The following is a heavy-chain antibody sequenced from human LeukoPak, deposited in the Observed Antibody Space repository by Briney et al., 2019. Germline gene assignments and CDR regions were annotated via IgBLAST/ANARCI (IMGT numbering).Heavy chain of an antibody. CDR2: IIPIFGTA. CDR1: GGTFSSYA. J-gene: IGHJ6*02. V-gene: IGHV1-69*01. D-gene: IGHD3-10*01. Sequence: GASVKVSFKASGGTFSSYAISWVRQAPGQGLEWMGGIIPIFGTANYAQKFQGRVTITADESTSTAYMELSSLRSEDTAVYYCARGGVMKGYYGSGRRYGMDVWGQGTTVTVSS. CDR3: ARGGVMKGYYGSGRRYGMDV.